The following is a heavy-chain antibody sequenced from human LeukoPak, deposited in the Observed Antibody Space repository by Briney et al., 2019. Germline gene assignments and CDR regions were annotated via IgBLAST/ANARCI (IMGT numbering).Heavy chain of an antibody. D-gene: IGHD2-2*01. CDR3: ARYCSSTSCYEGYYYYGMDV. CDR2: IIPIFGTA. CDR1: GGTFSSYA. V-gene: IGHV1-69*01. J-gene: IGHJ6*02. Sequence: GASVKVSFKASGGTFSSYAISWVRQAPGQRPEWMGGIIPIFGTANYAQKFQGRVTITADESTSTAYMELSSLRSEDTAVYYCARYCSSTSCYEGYYYYGMDVWGQGTTVTVSS.